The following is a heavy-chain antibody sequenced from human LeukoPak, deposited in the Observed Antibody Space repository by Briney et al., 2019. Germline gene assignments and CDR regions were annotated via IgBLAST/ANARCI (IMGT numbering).Heavy chain of an antibody. Sequence: SETLSLTCTVSGGSISNYYWSWIRQPAGKGLGWIGRIYTSGNTDYNPFQKSRVTMSVDTSKNQFSLKLSSVTAADTAVYYCARDGDLYGSGSYFKAYYFDYWGQGTLVTVSS. CDR2: IYTSGNT. J-gene: IGHJ4*02. CDR1: GGSISNYY. D-gene: IGHD3-10*01. V-gene: IGHV4-4*07. CDR3: ARDGDLYGSGSYFKAYYFDY.